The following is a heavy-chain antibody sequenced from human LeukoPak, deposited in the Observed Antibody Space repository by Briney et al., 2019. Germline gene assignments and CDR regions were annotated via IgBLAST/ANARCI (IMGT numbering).Heavy chain of an antibody. CDR3: ARDYYDSSGYYQAKSRYYYYYMDV. D-gene: IGHD3-22*01. CDR2: IIPIFGTA. Sequence: SVKVSCKASGGTFSSYAISWVRQAPGQGLEWMGRIIPIFGTADYAQKFQGRVTITTDESTGTAYMELSSLRSEDTAVYYCARDYYDSSGYYQAKSRYYYYYMDVWGKGTTVTVSS. CDR1: GGTFSSYA. J-gene: IGHJ6*03. V-gene: IGHV1-69*05.